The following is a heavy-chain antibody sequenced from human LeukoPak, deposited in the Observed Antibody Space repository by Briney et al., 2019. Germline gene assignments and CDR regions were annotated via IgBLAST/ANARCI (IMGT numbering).Heavy chain of an antibody. V-gene: IGHV1-18*04. CDR3: ARDRGEMATTYFDY. CDR1: GYTFTAYY. CDR2: ISAYNGNT. Sequence: ASVKVSCKTSGYTFTAYYMHWVRQAPGQGLEWMGWISAYNGNTNYAQKLQGRVTMTTDTSTSTAYMELRSLRSDDTAVYYCARDRGEMATTYFDYWGQGTLVTVSS. D-gene: IGHD5-24*01. J-gene: IGHJ4*02.